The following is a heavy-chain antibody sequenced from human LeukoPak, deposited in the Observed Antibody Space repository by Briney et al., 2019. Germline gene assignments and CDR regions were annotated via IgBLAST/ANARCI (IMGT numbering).Heavy chain of an antibody. D-gene: IGHD1-26*01. CDR2: IYYSGST. Sequence: SETLSLTCTVSGGSISSYYWGWIRQPPGKGLEWIGSIYYSGSTYYNPSLKSRVTISVDTSKNQFSLKLSSVTAADTAVYYCARDQEHWFDPWGQGTLVTVSS. V-gene: IGHV4-39*07. CDR1: GGSISSYY. CDR3: ARDQEHWFDP. J-gene: IGHJ5*02.